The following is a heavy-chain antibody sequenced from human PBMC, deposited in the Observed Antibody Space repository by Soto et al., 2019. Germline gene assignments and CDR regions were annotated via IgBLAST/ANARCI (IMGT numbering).Heavy chain of an antibody. CDR1: GFTFSSHS. D-gene: IGHD6-19*01. CDR2: ISSSSSST. J-gene: IGHJ4*02. Sequence: EVQLVESGGGLVRPGGSLRLSCAASGFTFSSHSMNWVRQAPGKGLEWVSYISSSSSSTYYADSVKGRVTISRDNXKNSLYLQMNSLRAEDTAVYYCARSSSGWAYYFDSWGQGTLVTVSS. CDR3: ARSSSGWAYYFDS. V-gene: IGHV3-48*01.